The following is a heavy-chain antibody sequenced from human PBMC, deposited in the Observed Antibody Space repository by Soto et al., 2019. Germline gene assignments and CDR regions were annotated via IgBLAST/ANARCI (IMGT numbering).Heavy chain of an antibody. J-gene: IGHJ4*02. D-gene: IGHD3-16*01. V-gene: IGHV4-30-2*01. CDR2: MYHSGST. CDR1: GGSISSGGYS. CDR3: ATIGGSGKYYFDY. Sequence: KPSETLSLTCAVSGGSISSGGYSWSWIRQPPGKGLEWIGYMYHSGSTYYNPSLKSRVTISVDKSKNQFSLKLNSMTAADTAVYYCATIGGSGKYYFDYWGQGTLVTVSS.